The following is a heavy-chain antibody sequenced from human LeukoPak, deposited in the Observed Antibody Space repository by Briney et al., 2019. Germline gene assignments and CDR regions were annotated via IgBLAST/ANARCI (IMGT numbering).Heavy chain of an antibody. Sequence: ASVKVSCKASGYTFTSYGISWARQAPGQGLEWMGGIIPIVGTANYAQKFQGRVTITADESTSTAYMELSSLRSEDTAVYYCARDEAGIVVVPAAIPLSGFDPWGQGTLVTVSS. J-gene: IGHJ5*02. CDR1: GYTFTSYG. D-gene: IGHD2-2*01. V-gene: IGHV1-69*13. CDR3: ARDEAGIVVVPAAIPLSGFDP. CDR2: IIPIVGTA.